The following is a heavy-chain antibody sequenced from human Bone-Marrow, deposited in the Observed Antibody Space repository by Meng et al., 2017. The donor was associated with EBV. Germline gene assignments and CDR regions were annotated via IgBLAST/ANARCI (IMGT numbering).Heavy chain of an antibody. D-gene: IGHD3-10*01. CDR1: GGSFSGYY. CDR2: INHSGST. Sequence: GPLQTWGAGLLKPSETLSLTCAVYGGSFSGYYWSWIRQPPGEGLEWIGEINHSGSTNYNPSLKSRVTISVDTSKNQFSLKLSSVTAADTAVYYCARGFSSMVRGVKPNNWFDPWGQGTLVTVSS. CDR3: ARGFSSMVRGVKPNNWFDP. J-gene: IGHJ5*02. V-gene: IGHV4-34*01.